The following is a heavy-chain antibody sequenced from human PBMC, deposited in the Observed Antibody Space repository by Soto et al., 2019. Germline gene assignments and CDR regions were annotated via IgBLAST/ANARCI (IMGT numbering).Heavy chain of an antibody. D-gene: IGHD2-8*01. CDR2: ISSSSSYI. Sequence: EVQLVESGGGLVKPGGSLRLSCAASGFTFSSYSMNWVRQAPGKGLEWVSSISSSSSYIYYADSVKGRFTISRDNAKNSLYLQMNSLRAEDTAVYYCARARCTNGVCWSNFDYWGQGTLVTVSS. J-gene: IGHJ4*02. CDR3: ARARCTNGVCWSNFDY. V-gene: IGHV3-21*01. CDR1: GFTFSSYS.